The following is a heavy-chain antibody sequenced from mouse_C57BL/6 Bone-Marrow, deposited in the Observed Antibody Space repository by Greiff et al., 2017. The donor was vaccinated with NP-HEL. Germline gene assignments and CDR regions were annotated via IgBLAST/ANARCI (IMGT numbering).Heavy chain of an antibody. CDR3: ASYPWFAY. CDR2: INPSSGYT. Sequence: QVHVKQSGAELARPGASVKMSCKASGYTFTSYTMHWVKQRPGQGLEWIGYINPSSGYTKYNQKFKDKATLTADKSSSTAYMQLSSLTSEDSAVYYCASYPWFAYWGQGTLVTVSA. J-gene: IGHJ3*01. CDR1: GYTFTSYT. D-gene: IGHD2-10*01. V-gene: IGHV1-4*01.